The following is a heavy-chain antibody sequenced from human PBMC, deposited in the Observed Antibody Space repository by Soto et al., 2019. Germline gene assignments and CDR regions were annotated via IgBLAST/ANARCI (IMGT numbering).Heavy chain of an antibody. CDR1: GFTFSSYA. D-gene: IGHD6-13*01. CDR2: ISSNGGST. J-gene: IGHJ4*02. CDR3: YSPRHIAAWFDY. V-gene: IGHV3-64*01. Sequence: PGGSLRLSCAASGFTFSSYAMHWVRQAPGKGLEYVSAISSNGGSTHYANSVKGRFTISRDNSKNTLYLQMGSLRAEDMAVYYCYSPRHIAAWFDYWGQGTLVTVSS.